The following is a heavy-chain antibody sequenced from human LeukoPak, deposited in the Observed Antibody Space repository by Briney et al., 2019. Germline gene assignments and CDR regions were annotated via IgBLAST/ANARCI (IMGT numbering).Heavy chain of an antibody. CDR3: AKATVTTWYVLDY. V-gene: IGHV3-23*01. Sequence: PGGSLRLSCSASGFTFSSYAMHWVRQAPGKGLEWVSSISSGGSIYADSVKGRFTISRDNSKNTLSLQMNSLRADDTAVYYCAKATVTTWYVLDYWGQGTLVTVSS. D-gene: IGHD4-17*01. CDR2: ISSGGSI. CDR1: GFTFSSYA. J-gene: IGHJ4*02.